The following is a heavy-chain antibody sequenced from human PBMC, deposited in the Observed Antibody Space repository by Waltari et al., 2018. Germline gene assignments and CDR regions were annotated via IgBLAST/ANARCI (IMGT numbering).Heavy chain of an antibody. CDR2: ISYEGTYK. CDR1: GFTFISYG. J-gene: IGHJ6*03. CDR3: AKEQSAHYDVWTGTYYYYYMDV. Sequence: QVQLVESGGGVVQSGRSLRLSSAASGFTFISYGMHWLRQAPRKRLVRGAVISYEGTYKYYADSGEGRLTISRDNSKNTLYLQMNSLRAEDTAVYYGAKEQSAHYDVWTGTYYYYYMDVWGKGTTVTVSS. D-gene: IGHD3-3*01. V-gene: IGHV3-30*18.